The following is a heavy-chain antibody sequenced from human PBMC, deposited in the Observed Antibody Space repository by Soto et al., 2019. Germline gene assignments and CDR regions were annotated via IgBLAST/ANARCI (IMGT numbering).Heavy chain of an antibody. J-gene: IGHJ6*02. D-gene: IGHD3-9*01. CDR3: ARNVLRYFDWPSGAGMDV. Sequence: SLKVSWKASGGTFSSYAISWVRQAPGQGLEWMGGIIPIFGTANYAQKFQGRVTITADESTSTAYMELSSLRSEDTAVYYCARNVLRYFDWPSGAGMDVWGQATTVTVYS. CDR1: GGTFSSYA. V-gene: IGHV1-69*13. CDR2: IIPIFGTA.